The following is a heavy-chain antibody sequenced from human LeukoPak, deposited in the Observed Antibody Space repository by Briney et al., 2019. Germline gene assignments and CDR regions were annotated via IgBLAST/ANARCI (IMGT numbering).Heavy chain of an antibody. J-gene: IGHJ4*02. CDR1: GGSISSGGYS. CDR3: ARESYGMFDY. D-gene: IGHD5-18*01. Sequence: PSETLSLTCAVSGGSISSGGYSWSWIRQPPGKGLEWIGYIYHSGSTYYNPSLKSRVTISVDRSKNQSSLKLSSVTAADTAVYYCARESYGMFDYWGQGTLVTVSS. V-gene: IGHV4-30-2*01. CDR2: IYHSGST.